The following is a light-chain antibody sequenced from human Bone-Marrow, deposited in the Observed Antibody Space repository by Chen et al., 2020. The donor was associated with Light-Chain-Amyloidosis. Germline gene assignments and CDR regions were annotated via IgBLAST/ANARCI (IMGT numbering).Light chain of an antibody. J-gene: IGLJ3*02. CDR1: NIGSTS. Sequence: SYVLTQPSSVSVAPGQTATIACGGNNIGSTSVHWYQQTPGQAPLLVVYDDSDRPSGIPERSSGSNSGNTATLPISRVEAGDEADYYCQVWDRSSDRPVFGGGTKLTVL. CDR2: DDS. V-gene: IGLV3-21*02. CDR3: QVWDRSSDRPV.